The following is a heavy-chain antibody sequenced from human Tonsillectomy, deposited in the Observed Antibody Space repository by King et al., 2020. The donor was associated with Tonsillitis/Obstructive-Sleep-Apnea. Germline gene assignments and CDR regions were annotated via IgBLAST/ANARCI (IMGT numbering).Heavy chain of an antibody. V-gene: IGHV1-69*01. D-gene: IGHD3-9*01. CDR3: ASTLTYDILSGPDFRYSYIDV. CDR2: IIPLFGTA. CDR1: GGTFSNYG. Sequence: VQLVESGAEVKKPGSSVKVSCKASGGTFSNYGISWVRQAPGQGLEWMGGIIPLFGTANYAQKIQGRVTITADEVTSTAYMEMSSLRSADTAVYHCASTLTYDILSGPDFRYSYIDVWGNGTTVTVSS. J-gene: IGHJ6*03.